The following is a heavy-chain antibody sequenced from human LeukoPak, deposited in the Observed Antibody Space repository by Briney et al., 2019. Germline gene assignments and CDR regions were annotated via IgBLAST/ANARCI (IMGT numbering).Heavy chain of an antibody. D-gene: IGHD6-6*01. Sequence: SETLSLTCTVSGGSISSSSYYWGWIRQPPGKGLEWIGRIYTSGSTNYNPSLKSRVTMSVDTSKNQFSLKLSSVTAADTAVYYCARGSAARYFDYWGQGTLVTVSS. V-gene: IGHV4-39*07. CDR1: GGSISSSSYY. J-gene: IGHJ4*02. CDR3: ARGSAARYFDY. CDR2: IYTSGST.